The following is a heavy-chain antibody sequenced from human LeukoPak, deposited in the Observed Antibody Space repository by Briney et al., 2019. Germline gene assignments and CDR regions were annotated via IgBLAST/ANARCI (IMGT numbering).Heavy chain of an antibody. CDR1: GGSISSHY. Sequence: SETLSLTCTVSGGSISSHYWSWIRQPPGKGLEWIGYIYYSGSTNYNPSLKSRVTISVDTSKNQFSLKLSSVTAADTAVYYCARGSYRATTPFDYWGQGTLVTLSS. V-gene: IGHV4-59*11. CDR3: ARGSYRATTPFDY. J-gene: IGHJ4*02. D-gene: IGHD1-7*01. CDR2: IYYSGST.